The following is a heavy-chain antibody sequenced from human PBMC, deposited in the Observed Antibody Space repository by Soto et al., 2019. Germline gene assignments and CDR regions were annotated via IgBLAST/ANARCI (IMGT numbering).Heavy chain of an antibody. D-gene: IGHD3-22*01. Sequence: GESLKISCKGSGYSFSTNWIGWVRQMPGKGLEWMGIIYPGESDTRYSPSFQGQVTISADKSTSTAYLQWTSLKFSDTAMYYCARPSSGYYYGMDVWGQGTTVTVSS. V-gene: IGHV5-51*01. CDR1: GYSFSTNW. CDR2: IYPGESDT. J-gene: IGHJ6*02. CDR3: ARPSSGYYYGMDV.